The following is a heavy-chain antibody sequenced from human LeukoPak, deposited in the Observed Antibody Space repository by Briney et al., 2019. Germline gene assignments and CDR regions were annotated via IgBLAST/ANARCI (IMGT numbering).Heavy chain of an antibody. CDR1: EVTVTNNY. J-gene: IGHJ4*02. CDR2: IYPGGNI. CDR3: ANLPKPYSSNYVDY. D-gene: IGHD6-13*01. Sequence: GGSLRLSCAASEVTVTNNYMSWVRQAPGKGLQWVSVIYPGGNIYYADSVKGRFIISRDNSKNTLSLQMNSLTADDTAVYYCANLPKPYSSNYVDYWGQGTLVTVSS. V-gene: IGHV3-53*01.